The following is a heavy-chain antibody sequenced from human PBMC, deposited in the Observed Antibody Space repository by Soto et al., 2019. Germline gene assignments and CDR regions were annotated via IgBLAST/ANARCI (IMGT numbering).Heavy chain of an antibody. Sequence: PSETLSLTCTVSGGSISSYYWSWIRQPPGKGLEWIGYIYYSGSTNYNPSLKSRVTISVDTSKNQFSLKLSSVTAADTAVYYCASQIFSHDWMGVGYAFDIWGRGTAVTVSS. CDR2: IYYSGST. J-gene: IGHJ3*02. CDR3: ASQIFSHDWMGVGYAFDI. CDR1: GGSISSYY. V-gene: IGHV4-59*08. D-gene: IGHD2-15*01.